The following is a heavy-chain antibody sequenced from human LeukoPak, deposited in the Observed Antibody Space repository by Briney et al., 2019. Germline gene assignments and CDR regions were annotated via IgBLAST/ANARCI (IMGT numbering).Heavy chain of an antibody. J-gene: IGHJ5*02. V-gene: IGHV4-61*01. D-gene: IGHD3-22*01. CDR2: IYYSGST. CDR1: GYSISSSYY. Sequence: SETLSLTCTVSGYSISSSYYWSWIRQPPGQGLEWIGNIYYSGSTNYNPSLKSRVTISVDTSKNQFSLKLSSVTAADTAVYYCARGRYYYDSSGSNWFDPWGQGTLVTVSS. CDR3: ARGRYYYDSSGSNWFDP.